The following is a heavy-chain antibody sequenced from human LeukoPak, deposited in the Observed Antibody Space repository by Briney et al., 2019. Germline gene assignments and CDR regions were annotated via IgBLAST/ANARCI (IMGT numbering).Heavy chain of an antibody. J-gene: IGHJ4*02. V-gene: IGHV1-2*02. Sequence: GAPVKVSCKTSGYTFTGYYVHWVRQAPGQGLEWMGWINPNSGGTKYSPKFQARVTMTRDTSISTAYMELSGLTSDDTAVYYCARDAYAGFSSSWHEDHWGQGTLVTVSS. CDR2: INPNSGGT. CDR3: ARDAYAGFSSSWHEDH. D-gene: IGHD2-2*01. CDR1: GYTFTGYY.